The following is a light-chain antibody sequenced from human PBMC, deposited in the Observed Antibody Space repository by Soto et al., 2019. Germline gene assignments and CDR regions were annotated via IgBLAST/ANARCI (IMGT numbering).Light chain of an antibody. CDR3: CSYAGSYTEV. J-gene: IGLJ1*01. Sequence: QSALTQPRSVSGSPGQSVTISCTGTSSDVGGYNYVSCYQQHPGKAPKLMIYDVSERPSGVPDRFSGSKSGNTASLTISGLQAEDEADYYCCSYAGSYTEVFGTGTKGTVL. CDR1: SSDVGGYNY. CDR2: DVS. V-gene: IGLV2-11*01.